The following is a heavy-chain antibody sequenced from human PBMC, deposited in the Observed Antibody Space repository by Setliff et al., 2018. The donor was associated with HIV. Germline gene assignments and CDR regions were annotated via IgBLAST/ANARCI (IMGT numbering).Heavy chain of an antibody. CDR1: GGTFSSYT. Sequence: GASVKVSCKASGGTFSSYTINWVRQAPGQGLEWMGRIIPILGTANYAQKFQGRVTITAEKSTSTVYMELSSLRSEDTAVYYCARALGDILPGMTRKWFDPWGQGTLVTVSS. J-gene: IGHJ5*02. CDR2: IIPILGTA. V-gene: IGHV1-69*08. D-gene: IGHD3-9*01. CDR3: ARALGDILPGMTRKWFDP.